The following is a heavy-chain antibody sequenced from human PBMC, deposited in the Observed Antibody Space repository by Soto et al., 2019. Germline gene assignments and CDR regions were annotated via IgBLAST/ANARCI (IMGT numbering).Heavy chain of an antibody. Sequence: XGSLKISCWGRGISFTNRWVGLGPPMSGKGLEWMGMIYPGDSDTRYSPSFQGKVTISADKSISTAYLQWSSLKAADTAMYYCARLTDYYDSCGYRGGLNWFDPWGQGTLVTGSS. J-gene: IGHJ5*02. CDR1: GISFTNRW. D-gene: IGHD3-22*01. V-gene: IGHV5-51*01. CDR3: ARLTDYYDSCGYRGGLNWFDP. CDR2: IYPGDSDT.